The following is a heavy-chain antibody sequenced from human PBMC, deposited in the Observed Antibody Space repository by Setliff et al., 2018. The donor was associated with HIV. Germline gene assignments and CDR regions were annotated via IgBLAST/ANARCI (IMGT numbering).Heavy chain of an antibody. CDR1: GGSISSSTYY. V-gene: IGHV4-39*01. CDR3: ALSKQMATMAFDY. CDR2: IYHSGFT. J-gene: IGHJ4*02. Sequence: SETLSLTCSVSGGSISSSTYYWGWIRQPPGQGLEWIGSIYHSGFTYHNPSLKSRITLSVDTSKNQFSLKLSSVTAADTAVYYCALSKQMATMAFDYWGQGALVTVS. D-gene: IGHD5-12*01.